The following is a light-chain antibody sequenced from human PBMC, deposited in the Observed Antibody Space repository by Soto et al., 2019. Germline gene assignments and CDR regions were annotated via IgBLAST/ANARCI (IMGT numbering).Light chain of an antibody. Sequence: EIVMTQSPATLSVSPGERATLSCRASQSVSNNLAWYQQKPGQAPRLLIYGASTRATGIPARFSGSGSGTEFTLTISSLQSEDFAVYYCQQYNNWPQLTFGGWTKVESK. J-gene: IGKJ4*01. V-gene: IGKV3-15*01. CDR1: QSVSNN. CDR3: QQYNNWPQLT. CDR2: GAS.